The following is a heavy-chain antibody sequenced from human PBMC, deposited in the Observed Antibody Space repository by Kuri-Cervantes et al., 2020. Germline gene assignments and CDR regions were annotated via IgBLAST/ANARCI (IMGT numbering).Heavy chain of an antibody. CDR3: ARDHYYDSSGYYRNDAFDI. Sequence: ASVKVSCKASGGTFSSYAISWVRQAPGQGLEWMGGISAYNGNTNYAQKLQGRVTMTTDTSTSTAYMELRSLRSDDTAVYYCARDHYYDSSGYYRNDAFDIWGQGTMVTVSS. CDR1: GGTFSSYA. J-gene: IGHJ3*02. V-gene: IGHV1-18*01. D-gene: IGHD3-22*01. CDR2: ISAYNGNT.